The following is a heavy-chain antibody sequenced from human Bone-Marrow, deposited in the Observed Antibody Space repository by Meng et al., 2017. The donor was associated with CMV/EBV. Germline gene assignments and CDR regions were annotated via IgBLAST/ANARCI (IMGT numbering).Heavy chain of an antibody. CDR1: SYAVTSYG. J-gene: IGHJ5*02. Sequence: QVLVVEPGAGVSKPGASAKVPCKASSYAVTSYGNSWVRQAPGQGLEWMGWISAYNGNTNYAQKLQGRVTMTTDTSTSTAYMELRSLRSDDTAVYYCVWITMVRGVTGGVGFDPWGQGTLVTVSS. CDR3: VWITMVRGVTGGVGFDP. D-gene: IGHD3-10*01. V-gene: IGHV1-18*01. CDR2: ISAYNGNT.